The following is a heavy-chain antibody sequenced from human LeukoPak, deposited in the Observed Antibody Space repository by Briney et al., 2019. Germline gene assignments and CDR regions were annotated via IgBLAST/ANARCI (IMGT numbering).Heavy chain of an antibody. CDR3: ARGVDDYGDYVYFDY. V-gene: IGHV4-4*07. CDR2: IYTSGST. J-gene: IGHJ4*02. CDR1: GGSISSYY. Sequence: SETLSLTCTVSGGSISSYYWSWIRQPAGKXXEWIGRIYTSGSTNYNPSLKSRVTMSVDTSKNQFSLKLSSVTAADTAVYYCARGVDDYGDYVYFDYWGQGTLVTVSS. D-gene: IGHD4-17*01.